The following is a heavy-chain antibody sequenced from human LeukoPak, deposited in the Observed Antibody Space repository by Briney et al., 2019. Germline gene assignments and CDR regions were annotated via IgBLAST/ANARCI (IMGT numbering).Heavy chain of an antibody. CDR1: GGSIGSHY. V-gene: IGHV4-59*11. Sequence: SETLSLTCTVSGGSIGSHYWSWIRQTPGKGLEYIGQINYRGTTYYNPSLQSRVTLSIDTSKNQFFLKLSSVTAADTVVYYCARDIEAPGATLYFDYWDQGTLATVSS. CDR3: ARDIEAPGATLYFDY. D-gene: IGHD1-26*01. CDR2: INYRGTT. J-gene: IGHJ4*02.